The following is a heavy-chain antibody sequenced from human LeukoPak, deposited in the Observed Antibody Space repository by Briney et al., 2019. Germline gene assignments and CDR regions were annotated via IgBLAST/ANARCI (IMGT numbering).Heavy chain of an antibody. V-gene: IGHV4-39*07. Sequence: SETLSLTCTVSGGSISSSSYYWGWIRQPPGKGLEWIGSIYYSGSTYYNPSLKSRVTISVDTSKNQFSLKLSSVTAADTAVYYSARDYRRFGARTEFDPWGQGTLVTVSS. CDR2: IYYSGST. CDR1: GGSISSSSYY. D-gene: IGHD3-10*01. CDR3: ARDYRRFGARTEFDP. J-gene: IGHJ5*02.